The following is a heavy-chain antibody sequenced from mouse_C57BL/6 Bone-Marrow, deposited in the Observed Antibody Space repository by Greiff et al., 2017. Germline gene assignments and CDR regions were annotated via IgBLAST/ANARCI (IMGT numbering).Heavy chain of an antibody. Sequence: EVKLVESGGDLVKPGGSLKLSCAASGFTFSSYGMSWVRQTPDKRLEWVATISSGGSYTYYPDSVKGRFTISRDTAKNTLYLQMSSLKSADTAMYYCARQGYDDLDYWGQGTTLTVSS. CDR3: ARQGYDDLDY. J-gene: IGHJ2*01. V-gene: IGHV5-6*01. D-gene: IGHD2-3*01. CDR2: ISSGGSYT. CDR1: GFTFSSYG.